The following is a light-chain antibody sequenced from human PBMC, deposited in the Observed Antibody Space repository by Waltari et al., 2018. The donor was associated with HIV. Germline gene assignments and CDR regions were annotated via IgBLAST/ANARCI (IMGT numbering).Light chain of an antibody. J-gene: IGLJ1*01. CDR1: NSDVGASNY. Sequence: QSALTQPASVSGSPGQSIPISCTGTNSDVGASNYVSWYQHHPGKAPKVIIYEVTNRPSGVSNRFSGSKSDNTASLTISGLQAEDEADYYCSSYTTSSTLVFGTGTRVTVL. CDR3: SSYTTSSTLV. CDR2: EVT. V-gene: IGLV2-14*01.